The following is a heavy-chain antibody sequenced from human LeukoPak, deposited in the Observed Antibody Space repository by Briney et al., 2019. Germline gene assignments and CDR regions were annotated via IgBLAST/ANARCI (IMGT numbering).Heavy chain of an antibody. CDR1: AGTFSSYA. D-gene: IGHD2-2*01. CDR3: AVPGNPGAFDI. CDR2: IIPIVDTA. Sequence: ASVKVSCKASAGTFSSYAITWVRQGPGQGLELMGVIIPIVDTANYAQKFKGRVTITADESTSTAYMELSSLTSEDTAVYYCAVPGNPGAFDIWGQGTMVTVSS. V-gene: IGHV1-69*01. J-gene: IGHJ3*02.